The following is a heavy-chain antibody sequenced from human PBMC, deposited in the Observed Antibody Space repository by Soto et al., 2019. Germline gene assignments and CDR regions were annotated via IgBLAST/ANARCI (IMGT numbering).Heavy chain of an antibody. V-gene: IGHV4-39*01. CDR2: IYYSGST. D-gene: IGHD1-26*01. CDR3: ARPSGSYLYYFDY. CDR1: GGSISSSSYY. J-gene: IGHJ4*02. Sequence: SETLSLTCAVSGGSISSSSYYWGWIRQPPGKGLEWIGSIYYSGSTYYNPSLKSRVTISVDTSKNQFSLKLSSVTAADTAVYYCARPSGSYLYYFDYWGQGTLVTVSS.